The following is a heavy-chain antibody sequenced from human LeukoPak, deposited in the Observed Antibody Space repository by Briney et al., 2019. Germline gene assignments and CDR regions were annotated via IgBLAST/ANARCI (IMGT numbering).Heavy chain of an antibody. V-gene: IGHV1-18*01. Sequence: ASVKVSCKASGYTFTSYGISWVRQAPGQGLEWMGWISAYNGNTNYAQKLQGRVTMTTDTSTSTAYMELRSLRSDDTAVYYCARGGGYTVTTPDRKHYYYGMDVWGQGTTVTVSS. J-gene: IGHJ6*02. CDR1: GYTFTSYG. CDR2: ISAYNGNT. CDR3: ARGGGYTVTTPDRKHYYYGMDV. D-gene: IGHD4-17*01.